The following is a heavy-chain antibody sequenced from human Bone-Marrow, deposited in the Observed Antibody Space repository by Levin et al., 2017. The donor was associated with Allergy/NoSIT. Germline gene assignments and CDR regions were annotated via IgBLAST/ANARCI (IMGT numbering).Heavy chain of an antibody. CDR2: IYYSGST. D-gene: IGHD3-3*01. J-gene: IGHJ4*02. CDR3: ARDFGPWYYDFWSGPPFDY. V-gene: IGHV4-39*07. Sequence: ASETLSLTCTVSGGSISSSSYYWGWIRQPPGKGLEWIGSIYYSGSTYYNPSLKSRVTISVDTSKNQFSLKLSSVTAADTAVYYCARDFGPWYYDFWSGPPFDYWGQGTLVTVSS. CDR1: GGSISSSSYY.